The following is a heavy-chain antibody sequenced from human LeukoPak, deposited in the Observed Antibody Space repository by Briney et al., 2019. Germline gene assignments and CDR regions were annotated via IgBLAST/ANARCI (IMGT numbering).Heavy chain of an antibody. CDR3: ARDPWSDSYAYRTAFDI. CDR1: GFTFSTYT. J-gene: IGHJ3*02. V-gene: IGHV3-48*01. Sequence: GGSLRLSCAVSGFTFSTYTMNWVRQAPGKGLEWVSYISSSSSTIYYADSVKGRFTISRDNAKNSLYLQMNSLRAEDTAVYYCARDPWSDSYAYRTAFDIWGQGTMVTVSS. CDR2: ISSSSSTI. D-gene: IGHD5-18*01.